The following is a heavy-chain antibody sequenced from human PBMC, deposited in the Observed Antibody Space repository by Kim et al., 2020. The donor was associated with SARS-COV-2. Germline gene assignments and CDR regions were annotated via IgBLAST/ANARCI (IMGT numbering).Heavy chain of an antibody. D-gene: IGHD2-15*01. CDR3: ARDPGVISATYEVGWFDP. Sequence: GGYLRLSCAASGFSFSSHWMSWVRQAPGKGLEWVANIKQDGSEKYYVDSVKGRFTISRDNAKNLVYLQMNSLRADDTAVYYCARDPGVISATYEVGWFDPWGQGTLVTVSS. CDR2: IKQDGSEK. CDR1: GFSFSSHW. V-gene: IGHV3-7*01. J-gene: IGHJ5*02.